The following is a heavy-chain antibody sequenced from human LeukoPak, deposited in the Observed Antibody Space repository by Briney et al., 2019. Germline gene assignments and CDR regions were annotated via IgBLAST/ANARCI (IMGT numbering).Heavy chain of an antibody. V-gene: IGHV4-39*07. CDR2: INHSGST. Sequence: SETLSLTCAVSSGSISSSNYYWGWIRQPPGKGLEWIGEINHSGSTNYNPSLKSRVTISVDTSKNQFSLKLSSVTAADTAVYYCARDDAFDIWGQGTMVTVSS. CDR1: SGSISSSNYY. J-gene: IGHJ3*02. CDR3: ARDDAFDI.